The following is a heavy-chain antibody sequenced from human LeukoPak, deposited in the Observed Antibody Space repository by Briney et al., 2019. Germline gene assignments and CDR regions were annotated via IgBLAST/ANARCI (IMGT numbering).Heavy chain of an antibody. CDR1: GGTFSSYA. V-gene: IGHV1-69*06. Sequence: ASVKVSCKASGGTFSSYAINWVRQAHGQGIEWMGGIFPIFGRTNFAQTYQGRVTITADKSTSTAYMELSRLKSDDTGVYDCARVPPPKGYYDSSGYYIFWGQGTLVTVSS. CDR2: IFPIFGRT. CDR3: ARVPPPKGYYDSSGYYIF. D-gene: IGHD3-22*01. J-gene: IGHJ4*02.